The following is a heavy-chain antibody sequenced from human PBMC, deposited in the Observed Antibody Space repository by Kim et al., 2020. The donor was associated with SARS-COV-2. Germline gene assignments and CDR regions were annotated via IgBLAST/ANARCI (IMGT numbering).Heavy chain of an antibody. V-gene: IGHV3-33*05. CDR1: GFTFSSYG. CDR2: ISYDGSNK. Sequence: GGSLRLSCAASGFTFSSYGMHWVRQAPGKGLEWVAVISYDGSNKYYADSVKGRFTISRDNSKNTLYLQMNNLRAEDTAVYYCARDLRDYWGQGSLVTVSS. J-gene: IGHJ4*02. CDR3: ARDLRDY.